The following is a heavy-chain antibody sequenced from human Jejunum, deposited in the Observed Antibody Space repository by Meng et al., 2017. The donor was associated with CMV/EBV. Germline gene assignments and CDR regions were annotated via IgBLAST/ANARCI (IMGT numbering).Heavy chain of an antibody. D-gene: IGHD3-3*01. V-gene: IGHV4-4*07. CDR3: AREWIWSGPMED. Sequence: QVYLKQPGPVLVKPSETLSLPCTVSGGSINSYCWRWLRQPAGKGLEWIGRVSPLGSTEYNRSLESRVTLSVDTSENQLSLKVNSETAADTAVYFCAREWIWSGPMEDWGQGTLVTVSS. CDR2: VSPLGST. CDR1: GGSINSYC. J-gene: IGHJ1*01.